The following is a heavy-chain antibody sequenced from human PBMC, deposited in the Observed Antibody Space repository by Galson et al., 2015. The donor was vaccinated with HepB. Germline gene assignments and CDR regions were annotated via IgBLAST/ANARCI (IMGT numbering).Heavy chain of an antibody. CDR1: GFAFSRYA. V-gene: IGHV3-23*01. CDR2: ISGSDDST. CDR3: AAHTADGESTFDF. Sequence: SLRLSCAASGFAFSRYAMSWVRQAPGTGLEWVSAISGSDDSTYFDDSGKGRFSIFRDNSKNTLYLQLNSLRAEDTAVYYCAAHTADGESTFDFWGQGTLVTVSS. J-gene: IGHJ4*02. D-gene: IGHD4-17*01.